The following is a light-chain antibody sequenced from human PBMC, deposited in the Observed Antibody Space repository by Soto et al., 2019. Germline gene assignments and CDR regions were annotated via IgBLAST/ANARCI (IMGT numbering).Light chain of an antibody. CDR1: PSVSSN. CDR3: QQYGSSLWT. V-gene: IGKV3-20*01. Sequence: MVMTQSPATLSVSPGERATLSCRASPSVSSNLAWYQQKPGQAPRLLIYGASSRATGIPDRFSGSGSGTDFTLTISRLEPEDFAVYYCQQYGSSLWTFGQGTKVDIK. J-gene: IGKJ1*01. CDR2: GAS.